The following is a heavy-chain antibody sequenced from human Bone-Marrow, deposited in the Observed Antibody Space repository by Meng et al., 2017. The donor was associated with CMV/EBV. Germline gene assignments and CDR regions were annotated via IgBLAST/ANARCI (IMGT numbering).Heavy chain of an antibody. Sequence: ASVKVSCKASGYTFTSYDINWVRQATGQGLEWMGWMNPNSSNTGYAQKCQGRVTMTRNISISTAYMELSSLRSEDTAVYYCASLRITIFGVVRFDPWGQGTLVTVSS. D-gene: IGHD3-3*01. CDR3: ASLRITIFGVVRFDP. CDR2: MNPNSSNT. CDR1: GYTFTSYD. V-gene: IGHV1-8*01. J-gene: IGHJ5*02.